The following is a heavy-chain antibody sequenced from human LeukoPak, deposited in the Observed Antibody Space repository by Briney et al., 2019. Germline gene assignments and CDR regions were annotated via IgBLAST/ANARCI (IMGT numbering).Heavy chain of an antibody. CDR1: VDSNSTYY. J-gene: IGHJ4*02. D-gene: IGHD7-27*01. CDR2: IHYSGIT. CDR3: ARHSTGGVGFDY. V-gene: IGHV4-59*08. Sequence: SETLSLTCIVSVDSNSTYYGKWIREPPGEGREWIGYIHYSGITDYNPSLESRVTISLDTSKNQCSLKLSSVAAADTAVYYCARHSTGGVGFDYWGQGTLVSVSS.